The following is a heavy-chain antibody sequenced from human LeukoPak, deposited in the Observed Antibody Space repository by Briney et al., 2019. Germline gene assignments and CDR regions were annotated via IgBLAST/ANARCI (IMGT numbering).Heavy chain of an antibody. Sequence: GGSLRLSCAASGFTFSGSAMHWVRQASGKGLEWVGRIRSKANSYATAYAASVKGRFTISRDDSKNTAYLQMNSLKTEDTAVYYCSSSAIITELYYYYYYMDVWGKGTTVTVSS. CDR3: SSSAIITELYYYYYYMDV. V-gene: IGHV3-73*01. CDR2: IRSKANSYAT. J-gene: IGHJ6*03. CDR1: GFTFSGSA. D-gene: IGHD6-6*01.